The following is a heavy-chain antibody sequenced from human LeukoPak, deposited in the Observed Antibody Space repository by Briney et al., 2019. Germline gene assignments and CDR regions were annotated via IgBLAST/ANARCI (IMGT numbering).Heavy chain of an antibody. Sequence: PSETLSLTCAVYGGTFSGYYWSWIRQPPGKRLEWVGESNDSGGTNYNPSLKSRVTISADKSKNQVSLKLTSVTAADTAVYYCSRLSVIVGAAPVYYYYYMDVWGQGTTVTVSS. CDR3: SRLSVIVGAAPVYYYYYMDV. CDR1: GGTFSGYY. CDR2: SNDSGGT. J-gene: IGHJ6*03. D-gene: IGHD1-26*01. V-gene: IGHV4-34*01.